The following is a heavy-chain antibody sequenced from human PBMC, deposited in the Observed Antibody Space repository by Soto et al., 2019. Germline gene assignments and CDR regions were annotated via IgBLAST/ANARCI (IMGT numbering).Heavy chain of an antibody. CDR3: AREDRRSSGYDC. V-gene: IGHV4-34*01. CDR2: INHSGST. Sequence: ETLSLTCAVYGGSFSGYYWSWIRQPPGKGLEWIGEINHSGSTNYNPSLKSRVTISVDTSKNQFSLKLSSVTAADTAVYYCAREDRRSSGYDCWGQGTLVTVSS. CDR1: GGSFSGYY. D-gene: IGHD5-12*01. J-gene: IGHJ4*02.